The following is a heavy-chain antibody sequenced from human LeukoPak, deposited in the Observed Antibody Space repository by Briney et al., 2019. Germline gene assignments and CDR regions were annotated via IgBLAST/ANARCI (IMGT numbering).Heavy chain of an antibody. Sequence: SETLSLTCAVYGGSFSGYYWSWIRQPPGKGLEWIGEINHSGSTNYNPSLKSRVAISVDTSKNQFSLKLSSVTAADTAVYYCARGGGSVDYWGQGTLVTVSS. CDR2: INHSGST. V-gene: IGHV4-34*01. D-gene: IGHD1-26*01. J-gene: IGHJ4*02. CDR3: ARGGGSVDY. CDR1: GGSFSGYY.